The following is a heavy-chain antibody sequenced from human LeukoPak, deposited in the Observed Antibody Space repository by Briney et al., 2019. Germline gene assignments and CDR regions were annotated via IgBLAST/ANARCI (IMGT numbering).Heavy chain of an antibody. V-gene: IGHV3-30*18. J-gene: IGHJ4*02. CDR2: ISYDGSNK. CDR3: AKDRDGLGVAGVGY. D-gene: IGHD1-26*01. CDR1: GFTFSSYE. Sequence: GGSLRLSCAASGFTFSSYEMNWVRQAPGKGLEWVAVISYDGSNKYYADSVKGRFTISRDNSKNTLYLQMSSLRAEDTAVYYCAKDRDGLGVAGVGYWGQGTLVTVSS.